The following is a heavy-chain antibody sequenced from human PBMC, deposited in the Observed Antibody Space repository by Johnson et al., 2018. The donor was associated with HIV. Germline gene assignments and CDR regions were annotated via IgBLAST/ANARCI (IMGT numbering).Heavy chain of an antibody. Sequence: QVQLVESGGGLVQPGGSLRLSCAASGFTFSNYAMSWVRQAPGKGLEWVAFIRYDGSNTYDADSVRGRFTISRDNSKNTLYLQMNSLKTEDTAVYYCTTGGYSYGFDAFDIWGQGTMVTVSS. CDR2: IRYDGSNT. V-gene: IGHV3-30*02. CDR3: TTGGYSYGFDAFDI. J-gene: IGHJ3*02. CDR1: GFTFSNYA. D-gene: IGHD5-18*01.